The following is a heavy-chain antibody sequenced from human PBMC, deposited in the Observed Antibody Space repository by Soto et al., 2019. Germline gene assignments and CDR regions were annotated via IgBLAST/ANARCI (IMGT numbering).Heavy chain of an antibody. V-gene: IGHV3-33*03. Sequence: QVELVESGGGVVQPGGSLRLSCVGAGFTFSRHGMHWVRQAPGKGLEWRGFIWNDGSNTYHVDSVRGRFSISSDNSKNTLSLQMKSLRIEDTDVYYCARFSDWLLLDSGGQGNLVTVSS. J-gene: IGHJ4*02. CDR1: GFTFSRHG. CDR2: IWNDGSNT. CDR3: ARFSDWLLLDS. D-gene: IGHD3-3*01.